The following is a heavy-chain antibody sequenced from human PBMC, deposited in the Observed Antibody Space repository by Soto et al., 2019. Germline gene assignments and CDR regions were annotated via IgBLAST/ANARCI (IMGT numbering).Heavy chain of an antibody. CDR1: GFTFHNYA. J-gene: IGHJ5*02. CDR2: ISWNSGNI. D-gene: IGHD3-9*01. CDR3: AKDPYDGVTGYNEWFDP. Sequence: GGSLRLSCAASGFTFHNYAMHWVRQVPGKGLEWVAGISWNSGNIDFGDSVKGRFTISRDNAKNSLYLQMNTLRPEDTAVYYCAKDPYDGVTGYNEWFDPWGQGTLVTFSS. V-gene: IGHV3-9*01.